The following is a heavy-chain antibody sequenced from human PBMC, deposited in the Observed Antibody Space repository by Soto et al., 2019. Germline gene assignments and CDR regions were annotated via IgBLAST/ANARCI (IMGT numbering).Heavy chain of an antibody. CDR1: GYTFTTYY. Sequence: QVQLVQSGAEVKKPGASVRVSCKASGYTFTTYYLHWLRQAPGQGLEWMGIIDPRAGSASHAQNFQGRVTMTRDPSTRTVYMDLRSLRSEDTAVYYCARAGYYDSSGYDGFDIWGQGTMVTVSS. D-gene: IGHD3-22*01. CDR3: ARAGYYDSSGYDGFDI. CDR2: IDPRAGSA. J-gene: IGHJ3*02. V-gene: IGHV1-46*01.